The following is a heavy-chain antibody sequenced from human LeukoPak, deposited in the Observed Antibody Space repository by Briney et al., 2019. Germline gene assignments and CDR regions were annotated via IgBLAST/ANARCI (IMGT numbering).Heavy chain of an antibody. J-gene: IGHJ5*02. CDR3: ARVARRTIAARAIDP. V-gene: IGHV1-2*02. CDR1: GYTFTGYY. Sequence: ASVKVSCKASGYTFTGYYMHWVRQAPGQGLGWMGWINPNSGGTNYAQKFQGRVTMTRDTSISTAYMELSRLRSDDTAVYYCARVARRTIAARAIDPWGQGTLVTVSS. D-gene: IGHD6-6*01. CDR2: INPNSGGT.